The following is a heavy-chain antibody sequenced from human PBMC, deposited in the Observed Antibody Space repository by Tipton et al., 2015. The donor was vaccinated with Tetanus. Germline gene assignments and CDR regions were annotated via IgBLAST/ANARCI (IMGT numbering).Heavy chain of an antibody. V-gene: IGHV3-23*01. CDR2: ISGSGGST. J-gene: IGHJ4*02. Sequence: SLRLSCAASGFTVSSNYMSWVRQAPGKGLEWVSAISGSGGSTYYADSVKGRFTISRDNSKNTLYLQMNSLRAGDTAVYYCANLGGGRLQPYKTHDYWGQGTLVTVSS. CDR1: GFTVSSNY. D-gene: IGHD4-11*01. CDR3: ANLGGGRLQPYKTHDY.